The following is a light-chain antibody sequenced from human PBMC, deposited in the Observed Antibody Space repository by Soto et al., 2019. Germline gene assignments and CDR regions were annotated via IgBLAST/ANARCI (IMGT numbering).Light chain of an antibody. Sequence: QSVLTQPPSASGSPGQSVAISCTGTSRDVGGQNYVSWFQQYPGKAPKLLIYAVSNRPSGVPYRFSGSKSGNTASLTISGLRAEDEADYFCCSHAGNNNYVFGTGTKLTVL. V-gene: IGLV2-8*01. J-gene: IGLJ1*01. CDR2: AVS. CDR3: CSHAGNNNYV. CDR1: SRDVGGQNY.